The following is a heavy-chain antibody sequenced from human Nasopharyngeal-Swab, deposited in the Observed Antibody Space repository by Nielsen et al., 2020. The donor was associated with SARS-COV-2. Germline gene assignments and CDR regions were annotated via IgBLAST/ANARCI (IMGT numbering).Heavy chain of an antibody. V-gene: IGHV4-39*01. CDR3: ARHDVVVVVAARGWFDP. CDR2: IYYSGST. D-gene: IGHD2-15*01. J-gene: IGHJ5*02. Sequence: SETLSLTCIVSGGSISTSSYYWGWIRQTPGKGLEWIGSIYYSGSTYYNPSLKSRVTISVDTSKNQFSLKLSSVTAADTAVYYCARHDVVVVVAARGWFDPWGQGTLVTVSS. CDR1: GGSISTSSYY.